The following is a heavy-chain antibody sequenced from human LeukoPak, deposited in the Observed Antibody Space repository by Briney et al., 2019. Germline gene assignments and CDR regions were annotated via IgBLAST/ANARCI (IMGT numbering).Heavy chain of an antibody. V-gene: IGHV4-34*01. CDR2: ISHSGST. CDR3: ARGLARNLQYFQH. Sequence: SETLSLTCAVYGGSFSGYYWSWIRQPPGKGLEWIGEISHSGSTNYNPSLKSRVTISVDTSKNQFSLKLSSVTAADTAVYYCARGLARNLQYFQHWGQGTLVTVSS. CDR1: GGSFSGYY. J-gene: IGHJ1*01. D-gene: IGHD1-1*01.